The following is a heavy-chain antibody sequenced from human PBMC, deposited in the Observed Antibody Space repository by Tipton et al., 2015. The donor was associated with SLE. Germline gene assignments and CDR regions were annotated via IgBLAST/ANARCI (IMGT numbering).Heavy chain of an antibody. V-gene: IGHV4-34*01. CDR1: GGSFSGYH. J-gene: IGHJ4*02. Sequence: LRLSCAVYGGSFSGYHWTWFRQPPGQGLEWIGEIADTGSPNYNPSLKSRVTISLDTSKSQFSLILNSLTAADTAVYYCARRYNWNYKDYFDYWGQGTPDTVSS. CDR2: IADTGSP. CDR3: ARRYNWNYKDYFDY. D-gene: IGHD1-7*01.